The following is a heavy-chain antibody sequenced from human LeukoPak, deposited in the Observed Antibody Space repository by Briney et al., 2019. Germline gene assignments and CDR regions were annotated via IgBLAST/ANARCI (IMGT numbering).Heavy chain of an antibody. D-gene: IGHD1-1*01. V-gene: IGHV4-59*08. CDR2: AYYDGNT. CDR1: GGSISSYY. J-gene: IGHJ4*02. Sequence: PSETLSLTCTVSGGSISSYYWSWIRQPPGKGLEWIGYAYYDGNTNYNPSLKSRVTISVDTSKNQFSLKLTSVTAADTAVYYCARHKYGTTYDFWGQGTLVTVAS. CDR3: ARHKYGTTYDF.